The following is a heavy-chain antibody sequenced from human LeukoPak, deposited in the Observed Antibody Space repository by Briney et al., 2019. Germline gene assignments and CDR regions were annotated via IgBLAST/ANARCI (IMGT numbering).Heavy chain of an antibody. D-gene: IGHD6-19*01. J-gene: IGHJ4*02. V-gene: IGHV4-59*01. CDR1: GGSISSYY. Sequence: SETLSLTCTVSGGSISSYYWSWIRQPPGKGLEWIGYIYYSGGTNYNPSLKSRVTISVDTSKNQFSLKLSSVTAADTAVYYCASGHSSGWYLWFDYWGQGTLVTVSS. CDR3: ASGHSSGWYLWFDY. CDR2: IYYSGGT.